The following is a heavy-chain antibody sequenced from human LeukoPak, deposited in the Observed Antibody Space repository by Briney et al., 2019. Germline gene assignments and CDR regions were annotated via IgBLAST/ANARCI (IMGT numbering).Heavy chain of an antibody. CDR3: ATQLMATSDAFDI. J-gene: IGHJ3*02. D-gene: IGHD5-24*01. CDR2: FDPEDGVT. V-gene: IGHV1-24*01. Sequence: ASVKVSCKVSGYTLTELSMHWVRQAPGKGLEWMGGFDPEDGVTIYAQKFQGRVTMTEDTSTDTAYMELSSMRSEDTAVYYCATQLMATSDAFDIWGQGTMVTVSS. CDR1: GYTLTELS.